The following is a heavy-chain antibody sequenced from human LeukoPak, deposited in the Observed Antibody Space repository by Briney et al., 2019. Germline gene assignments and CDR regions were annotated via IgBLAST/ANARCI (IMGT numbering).Heavy chain of an antibody. CDR1: GFSLSTSGVG. CDR2: IYWDDDK. D-gene: IGHD3-10*01. V-gene: IGHV2-5*02. CDR3: AHSAYYYGSGSYYYAFDY. J-gene: IGHJ4*02. Sequence: SGPTLVNPTQTLTLTCTFSGFSLSTSGVGVGWIRQPPGKALEWLALIYWDDDKRYSPSLKSRPTITKDTSKNQVVLTMTNMDPVDTATYYCAHSAYYYGSGSYYYAFDYWGQGTLVTVSS.